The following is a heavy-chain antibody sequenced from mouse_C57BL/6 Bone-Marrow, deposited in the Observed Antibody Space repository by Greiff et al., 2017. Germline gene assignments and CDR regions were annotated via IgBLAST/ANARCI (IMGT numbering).Heavy chain of an antibody. CDR1: GYTFTSYG. CDR3: ARCSDYYYAMDY. J-gene: IGHJ4*01. V-gene: IGHV1-81*01. Sequence: QVQLQQSGAELARPGASVKLSCKASGYTFTSYGISWVKQRTGQGLEWIGEIYPRSGNTYYNEKFKGKATLTADKSSSTAYMELLILTSEDSAVYVCARCSDYYYAMDYWGQGTSVTVSS. D-gene: IGHD2-4*01. CDR2: IYPRSGNT.